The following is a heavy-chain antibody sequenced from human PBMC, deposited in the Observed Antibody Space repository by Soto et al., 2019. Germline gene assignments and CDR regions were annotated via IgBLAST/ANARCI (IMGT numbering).Heavy chain of an antibody. CDR1: GYTLINYY. D-gene: IGHD6-13*01. V-gene: IGHV1-46*01. Sequence: QVQLVQSGAEVKKPGASVKISCKASGYTLINYYIHWVRQAPGQGLEWMGIFNPTSGSTNYAQKFQGRVTLTMDTSTRTVYMELSSLRFDDTAVYYCARDLAAGDYWGQGTLVTVSS. CDR2: FNPTSGST. CDR3: ARDLAAGDY. J-gene: IGHJ4*02.